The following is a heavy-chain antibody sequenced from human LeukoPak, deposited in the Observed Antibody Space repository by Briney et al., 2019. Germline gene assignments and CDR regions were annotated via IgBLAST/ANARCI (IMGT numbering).Heavy chain of an antibody. V-gene: IGHV1-46*01. Sequence: ASVKVSCKASGYTFTSYYMHWVRQAPGQGLEWMGIINPSGGSTSYAQKFQGRVTMTRDTSTSTVYMELSSLRSEDTAVYYCARAGRRWELTSSYYFDYWGQGTLVTVSS. CDR3: ARAGRRWELTSSYYFDY. CDR2: INPSGGST. D-gene: IGHD1-26*01. J-gene: IGHJ4*02. CDR1: GYTFTSYY.